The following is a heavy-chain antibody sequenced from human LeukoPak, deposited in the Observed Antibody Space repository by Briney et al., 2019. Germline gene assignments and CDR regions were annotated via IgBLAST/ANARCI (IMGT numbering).Heavy chain of an antibody. D-gene: IGHD2-2*01. J-gene: IGHJ3*02. CDR2: ISSSGSTI. Sequence: PGGSLRLSCAASGFTFSDYYMSWIRPAPGKGLEWVSYISSSGSTIYYADSVKGRFTISRDNDKNSLYLQMNSLRAEDTAVYYCARLVVPAAMDAFDIWGQGTMVTVSS. CDR1: GFTFSDYY. CDR3: ARLVVPAAMDAFDI. V-gene: IGHV3-11*04.